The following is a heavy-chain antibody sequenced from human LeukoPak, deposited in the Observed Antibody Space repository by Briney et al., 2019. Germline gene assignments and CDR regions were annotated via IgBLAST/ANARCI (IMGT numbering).Heavy chain of an antibody. CDR1: GFTFSSYS. J-gene: IGHJ6*02. D-gene: IGHD6-13*01. CDR2: ISSSSSTI. V-gene: IGHV3-48*04. Sequence: GGSLRLSCAASGFTFSSYSMNWVRQAPGKGLEWVSYISSSSSTIYYADSVKGRFTISRDNAKNSLYLQMNSLRSEDTAVYYCARLIAAAGFYYYYGMDVWGQGTMVTVSS. CDR3: ARLIAAAGFYYYYGMDV.